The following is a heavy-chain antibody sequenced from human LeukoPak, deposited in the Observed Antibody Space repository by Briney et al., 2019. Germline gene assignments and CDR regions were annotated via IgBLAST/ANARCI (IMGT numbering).Heavy chain of an antibody. Sequence: GASVKVSCKASGYTFTGYYMHWVRQAPGQGLEWRGWINPNNGGTNYAQKFQGRVTMTRDTSISTAYMELSRLRSDDTAVYYCARGSDDFWSGYSPSYWGQGTLVTVSS. D-gene: IGHD3-3*01. CDR2: INPNNGGT. CDR1: GYTFTGYY. V-gene: IGHV1-2*02. CDR3: ARGSDDFWSGYSPSY. J-gene: IGHJ4*02.